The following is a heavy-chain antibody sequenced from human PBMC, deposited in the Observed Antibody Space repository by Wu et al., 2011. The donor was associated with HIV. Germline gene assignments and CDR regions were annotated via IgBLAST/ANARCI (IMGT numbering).Heavy chain of an antibody. CDR3: ARLIAIAAAGTPANYFDY. CDR2: IYPGDSDT. J-gene: IGHJ4*02. Sequence: VQLVQSGAEVKKPGESLKISCKGSGYSFTSDWIGWVRQMPGKGLEWMGIIYPGDSDTRYSPSFQGQVTISVDKSINTAYLQWSSLKASDTAMYYCARLIAIAAAGTPANYFDYWGQGTLVTVSS. V-gene: IGHV5-51*03. D-gene: IGHD6-13*01. CDR1: GYSFTSDW.